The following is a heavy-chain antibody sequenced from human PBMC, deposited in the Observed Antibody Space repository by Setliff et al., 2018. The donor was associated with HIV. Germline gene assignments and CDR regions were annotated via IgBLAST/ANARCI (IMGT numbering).Heavy chain of an antibody. J-gene: IGHJ4*02. D-gene: IGHD2-15*01. CDR2: INIYTGDR. Sequence: ASVKVSCKASGYTFAGYGIHWVRQAPGQGREWVGWINIYTGDRTYADNFQYRVTMTADTSTSTVYMELRHLRSDDTDVYYCARDSSASRTPPLHWGQGTLVTVSS. V-gene: IGHV1-18*01. CDR1: GYTFAGYG. CDR3: ARDSSASRTPPLH.